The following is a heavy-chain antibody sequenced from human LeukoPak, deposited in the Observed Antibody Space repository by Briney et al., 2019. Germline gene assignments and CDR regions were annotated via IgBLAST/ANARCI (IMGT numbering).Heavy chain of an antibody. CDR2: IYSFGNT. D-gene: IGHD6-19*01. CDR3: ARVLAVARVFDY. Sequence: SETLSLTCTVSGASVSSGSYYWSWIRQSPGKGLEWIAYIYSFGNTNYNPSLKSRVSISIVTSKNQLSLKLSSLTAADTAVYYCARVLAVARVFDYWGPGTLVTVSS. V-gene: IGHV4-61*01. J-gene: IGHJ4*02. CDR1: GASVSSGSYY.